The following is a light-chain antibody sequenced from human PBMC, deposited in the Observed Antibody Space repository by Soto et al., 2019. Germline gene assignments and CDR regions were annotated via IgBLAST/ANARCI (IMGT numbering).Light chain of an antibody. Sequence: PYSLSPSPYCSVTISFRASQSVSSKLAWYQQKPGQAPRLLIYGASTRATGIQARFSGSGSGTEFTLSISSLQSEDSAVYYCQQYNNWYPINFGQGTLLEIK. J-gene: IGKJ5*01. CDR3: QQYNNWYPIN. V-gene: IGKV3D-15*01. CDR2: GAS. CDR1: QSVSSK.